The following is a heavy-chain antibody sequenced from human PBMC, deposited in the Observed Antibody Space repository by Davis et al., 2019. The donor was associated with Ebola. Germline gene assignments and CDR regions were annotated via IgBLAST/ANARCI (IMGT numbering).Heavy chain of an antibody. D-gene: IGHD2-2*01. CDR1: GFTFSSYG. CDR2: IWNDGVRK. Sequence: PGGSLRLSCTPSGFTFSSYGMHWVRQAPGKGLEWVAVIWNDGVRKNYADSVKGRFTIFRDNSKNTLFLQMNSLRVEDTAVYYCARAGEHGKRGYCSSTSCSDHYYYYYGMDVWGQGTTVTVSS. CDR3: ARAGEHGKRGYCSSTSCSDHYYYYYGMDV. J-gene: IGHJ6*02. V-gene: IGHV3-33*01.